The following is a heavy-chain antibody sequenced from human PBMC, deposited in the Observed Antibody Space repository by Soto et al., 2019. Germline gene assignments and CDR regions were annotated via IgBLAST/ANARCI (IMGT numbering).Heavy chain of an antibody. Sequence: GGSLRLSCAASGFTFSSYAMSWVRQAPGKGLEWVSAISGSGGSTYYADSVKGRFTISRDNSKNTLYLQMNSLRAEDTAVYYCAKDLVRGVAQRIFDYWGQGTLVTVSS. CDR3: AKDLVRGVAQRIFDY. CDR2: ISGSGGST. V-gene: IGHV3-23*01. J-gene: IGHJ4*02. D-gene: IGHD5-12*01. CDR1: GFTFSSYA.